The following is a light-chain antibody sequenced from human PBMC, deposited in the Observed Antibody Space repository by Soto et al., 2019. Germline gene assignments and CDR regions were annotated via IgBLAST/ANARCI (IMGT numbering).Light chain of an antibody. V-gene: IGLV2-14*01. Sequence: QSVLTQPASVSGSAGQSITISCSGTMRDVGAYNLVSWYQQHPGTAPKLIIYEVRNRPSGISSRFSGSRSGNTASLTISGLQAEDEGDYYCVAETARSSLVFGGGTKGTVL. CDR2: EVR. CDR1: MRDVGAYNL. CDR3: VAETARSSLV. J-gene: IGLJ3*02.